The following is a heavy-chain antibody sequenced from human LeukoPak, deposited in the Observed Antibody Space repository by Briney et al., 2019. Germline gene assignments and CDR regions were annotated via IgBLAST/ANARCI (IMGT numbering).Heavy chain of an antibody. J-gene: IGHJ3*01. V-gene: IGHV3-23*01. CDR3: AALSFHSNPVGPYAFDA. Sequence: PGGSLRLSCAASGYTFANYVINWVRQAPGEGLEWVSRITPGRHLTSYADSVTGRFTVSRDNSENTYLQIRNLRATDPAISDCAALSFHSNPVGPYAFDAWGQGILVTVSS. D-gene: IGHD2/OR15-2a*01. CDR2: ITPGRHLT. CDR1: GYTFANYV.